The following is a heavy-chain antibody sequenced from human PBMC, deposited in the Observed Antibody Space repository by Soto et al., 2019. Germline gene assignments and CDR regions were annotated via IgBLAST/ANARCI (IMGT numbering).Heavy chain of an antibody. CDR3: KANQYSSSSDV. J-gene: IGHJ6*04. D-gene: IGHD6-6*01. CDR2: ISSSSSTI. Sequence: GGSLRLSCAASVFTFSSYSMNWVRQAPGKGLEWVSYISSSSSTIYYADSVKGRFTISRDNAKNSLYLQMNSLRAEDTAVYYCKANQYSSSSDVWGKGTTVTVSS. V-gene: IGHV3-48*01. CDR1: VFTFSSYS.